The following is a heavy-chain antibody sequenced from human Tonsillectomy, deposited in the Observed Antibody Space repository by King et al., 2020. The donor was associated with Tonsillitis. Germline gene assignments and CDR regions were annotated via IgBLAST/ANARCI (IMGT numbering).Heavy chain of an antibody. J-gene: IGHJ4*02. V-gene: IGHV4-30-4*07. CDR1: GGSISSGGYS. CDR3: ARGVAYGDYPDY. D-gene: IGHD4-17*01. Sequence: VQLQESGPGLVKPSQTLFLTCAVSGGSISSGGYSWSWIRQPPGKGLEWIGYIYYSGSTYYNPSLKSRVTISVDTSKNQFSLKLSSVTAADTAVYYCARGVAYGDYPDYWGQGTLVTVSS. CDR2: IYYSGST.